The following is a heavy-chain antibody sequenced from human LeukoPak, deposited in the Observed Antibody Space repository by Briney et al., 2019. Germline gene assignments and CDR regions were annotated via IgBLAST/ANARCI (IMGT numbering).Heavy chain of an antibody. CDR1: GGSFSGYY. CDR2: INHSGST. D-gene: IGHD6-13*01. V-gene: IGHV4-34*01. Sequence: SETLSLTCAVYGGSFSGYYWSWIRQPPGKGLEWIGEINHSGSTNYNPSLKSRVTISVDTSKNQFSLKLSSVTAADTAVYYCARNRKIAAAGGTDYDYWGQGTLVTASS. CDR3: ARNRKIAAAGGTDYDY. J-gene: IGHJ4*02.